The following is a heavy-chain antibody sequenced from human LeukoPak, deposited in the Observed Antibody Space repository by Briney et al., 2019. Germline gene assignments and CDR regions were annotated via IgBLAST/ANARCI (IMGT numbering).Heavy chain of an antibody. CDR3: ARGSRKQWLVRSGFDY. J-gene: IGHJ4*02. CDR1: GFTFSSYS. Sequence: GGSLRLSCAASGFTFSSYSMNWVRQAPGKGLEWVSSISSSSSYIYYADSVKGRFTISRDNAKNSLYLQMNSLRAEDTAVYYCARGSRKQWLVRSGFDYWGQGTLVTVSS. V-gene: IGHV3-21*01. D-gene: IGHD6-19*01. CDR2: ISSSSSYI.